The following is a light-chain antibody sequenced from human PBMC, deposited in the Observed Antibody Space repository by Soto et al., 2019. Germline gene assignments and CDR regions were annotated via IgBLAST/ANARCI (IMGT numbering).Light chain of an antibody. CDR3: FSYAGSNNLRV. CDR1: SSDVGGYNY. J-gene: IGLJ1*01. V-gene: IGLV2-8*01. Sequence: QSALTQPPSASGSPGQSVTISCTGTSSDVGGYNYVSWYQQHPGKAPKLMIYEVNKRPSGVPDRFSGSKSGNTASLTVSGLQAEDEADYYCFSYAGSNNLRVFGTGTKLTVL. CDR2: EVN.